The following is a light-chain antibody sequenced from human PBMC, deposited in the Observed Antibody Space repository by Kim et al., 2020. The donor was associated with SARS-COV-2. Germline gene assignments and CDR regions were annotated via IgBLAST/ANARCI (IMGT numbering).Light chain of an antibody. CDR1: SSDVGEYKY. CDR2: DVS. Sequence: QSALTQPASVSGSPGQSITISCTGTSSDVGEYKYVSWYQHHPGKAPKLMIYDVSKRPSGVSNRFSGSKSGNTASLTISGLQAEDEADYYCSSYTSTNTLVFGGGTQLTVL. CDR3: SSYTSTNTLV. V-gene: IGLV2-14*03. J-gene: IGLJ3*02.